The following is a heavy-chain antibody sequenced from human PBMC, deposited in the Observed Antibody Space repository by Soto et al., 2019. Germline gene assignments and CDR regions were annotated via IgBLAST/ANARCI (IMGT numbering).Heavy chain of an antibody. CDR1: RYILTSYY. J-gene: IGHJ4*02. Sequence: GASVKVSCKASRYILTSYYIHWVRQAPGQGLEWMGWINPFDGSRMFAQSFQGRVTMTRDTSTSTVYMEVSSLRSEDMAVYYCSRVDPGETSPFDHWGQGTLVTVSS. V-gene: IGHV1-46*03. CDR3: SRVDPGETSPFDH. CDR2: INPFDGSR. D-gene: IGHD3-10*01.